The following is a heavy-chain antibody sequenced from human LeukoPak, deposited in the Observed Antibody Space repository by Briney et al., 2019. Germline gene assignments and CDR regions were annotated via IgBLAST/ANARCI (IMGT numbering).Heavy chain of an antibody. CDR3: ASSSNYPTPAY. J-gene: IGHJ4*02. Sequence: SETLSLTCDVYGGTFSGYYWSWIRQPPGKGLEWIGEINHSGSTNYNPSLKSRVTISVDTSKNQFSLKLSSVTAADTAVYYCASSSNYPTPAYGGQGTLVTVYS. CDR2: INHSGST. V-gene: IGHV4-34*01. D-gene: IGHD4-11*01. CDR1: GGTFSGYY.